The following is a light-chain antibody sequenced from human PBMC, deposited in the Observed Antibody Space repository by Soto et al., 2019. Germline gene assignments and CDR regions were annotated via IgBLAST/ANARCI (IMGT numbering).Light chain of an antibody. CDR2: EVR. CDR1: MRDVGAYNL. Sequence: QSALTQPASVSGSPGQSITISCAGTMRDVGAYNLVSWYQQHPGRAPQLIIYEVRNRPSGISFRFSGSKSGNTASLTISGLQDEDEADYYCSSYTSKSSLIFGGGTKVTVL. V-gene: IGLV2-14*01. J-gene: IGLJ2*01. CDR3: SSYTSKSSLI.